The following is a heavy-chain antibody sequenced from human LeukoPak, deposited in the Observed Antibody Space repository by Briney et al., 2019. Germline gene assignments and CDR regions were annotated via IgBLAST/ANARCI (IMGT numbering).Heavy chain of an antibody. D-gene: IGHD2-2*01. CDR1: GFTFDDYA. V-gene: IGHV3-9*01. CDR3: VKSFYASPPAGIDV. Sequence: GGSLRLSCAASGFTFDDYAMHWVRQDPGKGLEWVSTISWKSDIIGYADSVKGRFTISRDNAKSSLYLQMNSLRVEDTALYYCVKSFYASPPAGIDVWGQGTTVTVSS. J-gene: IGHJ6*02. CDR2: ISWKSDII.